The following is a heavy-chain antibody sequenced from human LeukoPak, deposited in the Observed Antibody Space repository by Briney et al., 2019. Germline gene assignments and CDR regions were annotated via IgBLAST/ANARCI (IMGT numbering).Heavy chain of an antibody. J-gene: IGHJ3*02. CDR1: GYSISSGYY. Sequence: SETLSLTCTVSGYSISSGYYWGWIRPPPGKGLEWIGCIYHSGSTYYKPSLKSRVTISVDTSKTPFSLKLSSVTPAATAGYSCARSFVAATPDDAFDIWGQGTMVTVSS. CDR3: ARSFVAATPDDAFDI. CDR2: IYHSGST. D-gene: IGHD2-15*01. V-gene: IGHV4-38-2*02.